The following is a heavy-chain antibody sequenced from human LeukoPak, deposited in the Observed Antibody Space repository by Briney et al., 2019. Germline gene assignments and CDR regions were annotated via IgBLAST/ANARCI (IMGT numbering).Heavy chain of an antibody. CDR3: ARGLPIISMLRGVKPSVMFDS. CDR1: GGSFSGYY. Sequence: SETLSLTCAAYGGSFSGYYWSWIRQPPGKGLEWIGEINHSGSTNYNPSLKSRLTISIDTSKNQFALRLSSVTAADTVVYYCARGLPIISMLRGVKPSVMFDSWGQGTLVTVSS. V-gene: IGHV4-34*01. J-gene: IGHJ5*01. D-gene: IGHD3-10*01. CDR2: INHSGST.